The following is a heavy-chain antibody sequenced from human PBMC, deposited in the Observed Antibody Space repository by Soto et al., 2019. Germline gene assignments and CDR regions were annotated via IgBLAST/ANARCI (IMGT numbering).Heavy chain of an antibody. CDR1: GGSFSGYY. Sequence: AETLSLTCAVYGGSFSGYYWSWIRQPPGKGLEWMGEINHSGSTNYNPSLKSRVTISVDTSKNQFSLKLSSVTAADTAVYYCARGGGYSETRYYFDSWGQGTLVTVSS. J-gene: IGHJ4*02. V-gene: IGHV4-34*01. D-gene: IGHD1-1*01. CDR2: INHSGST. CDR3: ARGGGYSETRYYFDS.